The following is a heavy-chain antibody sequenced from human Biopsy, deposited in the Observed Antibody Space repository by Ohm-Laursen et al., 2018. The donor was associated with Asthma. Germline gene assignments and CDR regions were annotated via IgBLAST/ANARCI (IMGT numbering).Heavy chain of an antibody. J-gene: IGHJ5*02. CDR2: VSHTGST. D-gene: IGHD4-17*01. CDR1: GGSIRSHD. Sequence: SDTLSLTCTVSGGSIRSHDWTWIWLPPGKGLEYIGDVSHTGSTNYNPSLKSRVSISLDTSKNQFSLSLTSVTAADTAVYYCARTTYGHDGFDPWGQGTLVTVSS. CDR3: ARTTYGHDGFDP. V-gene: IGHV4-59*07.